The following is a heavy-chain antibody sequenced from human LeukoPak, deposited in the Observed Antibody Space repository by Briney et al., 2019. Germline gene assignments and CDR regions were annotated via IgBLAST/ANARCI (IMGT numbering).Heavy chain of an antibody. J-gene: IGHJ6*03. Sequence: GSLRLSCAASAFTFSRYGMHWVRQAPGKGLEWVAFIRYDGSNKYYADSVNGRFVISRDNSKNTVSLYMNSLRAEDTAVYYCAKDVRAGSWGDYYYYYMDVWGKGTTVTISS. D-gene: IGHD1-14*01. CDR2: IRYDGSNK. CDR1: AFTFSRYG. V-gene: IGHV3-30*02. CDR3: AKDVRAGSWGDYYYYYMDV.